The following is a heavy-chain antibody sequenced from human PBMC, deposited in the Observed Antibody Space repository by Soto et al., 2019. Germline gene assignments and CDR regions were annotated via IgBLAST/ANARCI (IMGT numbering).Heavy chain of an antibody. V-gene: IGHV4-38-2*02. Sequence: PSETLPLTSAVSGYSISSGYYWRWIRQPPGKGLEWIGSIYHSGSTYYNPSLKSRVTISVDTSKNQFSLKLSSVTAADTAVYYCARDEAGHYYDSSGYYSWGQGTLVTVSS. CDR3: ARDEAGHYYDSSGYYS. CDR1: GYSISSGYY. J-gene: IGHJ4*02. D-gene: IGHD3-22*01. CDR2: IYHSGST.